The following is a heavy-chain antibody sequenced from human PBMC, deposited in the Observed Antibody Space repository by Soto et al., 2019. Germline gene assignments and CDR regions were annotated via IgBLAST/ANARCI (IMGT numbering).Heavy chain of an antibody. V-gene: IGHV3-30*18. CDR2: ISYDGSNK. D-gene: IGHD5-18*01. J-gene: IGHJ4*02. CDR1: GFTFSSYG. Sequence: GGSLRLSCAASGFTFSSYGMHWVRQAPGKGLEWVAVISYDGSNKYYADSVKGRFTISRDNSKNTLYLQMNSLRAEDTAVYYCAKDADTAMVFLTDYWGQGTLVTVSS. CDR3: AKDADTAMVFLTDY.